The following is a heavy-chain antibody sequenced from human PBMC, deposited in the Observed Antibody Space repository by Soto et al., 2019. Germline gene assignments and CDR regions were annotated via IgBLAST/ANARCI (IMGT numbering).Heavy chain of an antibody. CDR2: IYYSGST. CDR3: ARAYGYYFDY. J-gene: IGHJ4*02. Sequence: PSETLSLTCTVSGGSISSYYWSWIRQPPGKGLEWIGYIYYSGSTNYNPSLKSRVTISVDTSKNQFSLKLSSVTAADTAVNYCARAYGYYFDYWGQGTLVTVSS. CDR1: GGSISSYY. D-gene: IGHD3-10*01. V-gene: IGHV4-59*01.